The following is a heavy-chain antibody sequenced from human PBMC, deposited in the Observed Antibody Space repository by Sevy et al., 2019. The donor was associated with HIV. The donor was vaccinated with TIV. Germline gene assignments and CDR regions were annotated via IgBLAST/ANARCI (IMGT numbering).Heavy chain of an antibody. CDR2: INPNNGVT. V-gene: IGHV1-2*02. CDR1: GYSFSDFY. CDR3: ARGRVMFDY. J-gene: IGHJ4*02. Sequence: ASVKVSYKASGYSFSDFYIHWLRQAPGQGLEWVGYINPNNGVTNYAQKFRGRATVTRDTSTSTAYMDLRSLGSDDTALYYCARGRVMFDYWGQGTLVTVSS.